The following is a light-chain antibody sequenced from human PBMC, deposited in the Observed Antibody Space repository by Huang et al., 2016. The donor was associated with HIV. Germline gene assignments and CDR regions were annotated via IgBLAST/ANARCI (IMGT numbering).Light chain of an antibody. V-gene: IGKV3-15*01. CDR3: QQYNDWPLT. J-gene: IGKJ4*01. CDR2: DAS. CDR1: QRVSNY. Sequence: EIVMTQSPATLSVSPGERATLSCRASQRVSNYLAWYQQKAGQAPRLLIYDASTGATGIPARFSGSGSGTEFTLTISSLQSEDSAVYYCQQYNDWPLTFGGGTKVEIK.